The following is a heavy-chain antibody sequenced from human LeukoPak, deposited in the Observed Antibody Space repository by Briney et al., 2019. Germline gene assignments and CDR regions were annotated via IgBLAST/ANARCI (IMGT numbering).Heavy chain of an antibody. J-gene: IGHJ4*02. CDR3: ATRGLKDYYDSSGLRY. Sequence: GGSLRLSCAASGFTFSSYAMSWVRQAPVKELEWVSANSGSGGSTYYADSVKGRFTISRDNSKNTLYLQMNSLRAEDTAVYYCATRGLKDYYDSSGLRYWGQGTLVTVSS. V-gene: IGHV3-23*01. D-gene: IGHD3-22*01. CDR2: NSGSGGST. CDR1: GFTFSSYA.